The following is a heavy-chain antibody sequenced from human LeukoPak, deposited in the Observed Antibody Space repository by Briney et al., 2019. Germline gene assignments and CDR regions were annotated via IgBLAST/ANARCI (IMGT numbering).Heavy chain of an antibody. CDR3: AKTFIAVANPIDY. CDR2: IWYDGSNK. Sequence: GGSLRLSCAASGFTFSSYGMHWVRQAPGKGLEWVAVIWYDGSNKYYADSVKGRFTISRDNSKNTLYLQMNSLRAEDTAVYYCAKTFIAVANPIDYWGQGTLVTVSS. J-gene: IGHJ4*02. D-gene: IGHD6-19*01. CDR1: GFTFSSYG. V-gene: IGHV3-33*06.